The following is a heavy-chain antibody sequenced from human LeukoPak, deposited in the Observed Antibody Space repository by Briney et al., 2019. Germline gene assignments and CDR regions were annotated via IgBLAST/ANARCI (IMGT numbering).Heavy chain of an antibody. J-gene: IGHJ6*02. CDR2: INPNSGGT. D-gene: IGHD6-13*01. CDR3: ARGEQDQDSSSWIQYYYYYYGMDV. CDR1: GYTFTGYY. V-gene: IGHV1-2*02. Sequence: GASVNVSCKASGYTFTGYYMHWVRQAPGQGLEWMGWINPNSGGTNYAQKFQGRVTMTRDTSISTAYMELSRLRSDDTAVYYCARGEQDQDSSSWIQYYYYYYGMDVWSQGTTVTVSS.